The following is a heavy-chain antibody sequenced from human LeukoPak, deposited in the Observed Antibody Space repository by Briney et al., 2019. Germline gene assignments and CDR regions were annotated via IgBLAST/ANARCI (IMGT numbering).Heavy chain of an antibody. D-gene: IGHD6-6*01. CDR1: GYTFISYG. CDR2: ISSSSGKT. V-gene: IGHV1-18*01. Sequence: GASVKVSCKASGYTFISYGISWVRLAPGQGLEWMGWISSSSGKTNSAQKFQGRVTMTTDTSTSTAYLELRSLRFDDTALYYCARDHASSSGWFDPWGQGTLVTVSS. J-gene: IGHJ5*02. CDR3: ARDHASSSGWFDP.